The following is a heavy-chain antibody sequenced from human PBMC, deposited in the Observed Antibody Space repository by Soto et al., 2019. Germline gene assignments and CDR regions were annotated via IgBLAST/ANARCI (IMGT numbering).Heavy chain of an antibody. J-gene: IGHJ4*02. Sequence: GSLRLSCAASGFTFSSYGMHWVRQAPGKGLEWVAVIWYDGSNKYYADSVKGRFTISRDNSKNTLYLQMNSLRAEDTAVYYCARDLDMNPFDYWGQGTLVTVSS. CDR2: IWYDGSNK. CDR3: ARDLDMNPFDY. D-gene: IGHD3-9*01. CDR1: GFTFSSYG. V-gene: IGHV3-33*01.